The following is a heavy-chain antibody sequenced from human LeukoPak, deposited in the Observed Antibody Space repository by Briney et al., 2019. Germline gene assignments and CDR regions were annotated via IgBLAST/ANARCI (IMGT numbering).Heavy chain of an antibody. CDR2: IYYSGST. V-gene: IGHV4-59*01. Sequence: SETLSLTCTVSGGSISSYYWSWIRQPPGKGLEWIGYIYYSGSTNYNPSLKSRVTISVDTSKNQFSLKLSSVTAADTAVYYCARADGSGSYKYYFDYWGQGTLVTVSS. CDR3: ARADGSGSYKYYFDY. J-gene: IGHJ4*02. CDR1: GGSISSYY. D-gene: IGHD3-10*01.